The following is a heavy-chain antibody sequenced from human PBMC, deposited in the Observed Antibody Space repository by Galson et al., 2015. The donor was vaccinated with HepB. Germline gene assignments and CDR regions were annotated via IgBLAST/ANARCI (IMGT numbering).Heavy chain of an antibody. CDR3: AREGLRGYDDSTGYFPFDY. CDR1: GYFFTHFG. CDR2: ISADNGNT. V-gene: IGHV1-18*01. Sequence: SVKVSCKASGYFFTHFGINWVRQAPGQGLEWMGWISADNGNTKYAQKFQGRVTMTTDTSTSTAYVEVRSLRSDDTAVYYCAREGLRGYDDSTGYFPFDYWGQGSLVTFPS. J-gene: IGHJ4*02. D-gene: IGHD3-22*01.